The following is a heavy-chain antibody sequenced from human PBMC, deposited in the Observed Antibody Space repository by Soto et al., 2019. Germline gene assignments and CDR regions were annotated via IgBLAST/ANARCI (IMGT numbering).Heavy chain of an antibody. CDR3: ARAGAAPYYYYGLDV. CDR2: IRAYNGDT. V-gene: IGHV1-18*01. D-gene: IGHD3-10*01. CDR1: GYTFTAYD. J-gene: IGHJ6*02. Sequence: ASVKVSCKTSGYTFTAYDIYWVRQAPGQGLEWMGWIRAYNGDTNYAQKFQTRVTMTTDKSTGTAYMDLRSLTSDDTAIYYCARAGAAPYYYYGLDVWGQGTTVTVSS.